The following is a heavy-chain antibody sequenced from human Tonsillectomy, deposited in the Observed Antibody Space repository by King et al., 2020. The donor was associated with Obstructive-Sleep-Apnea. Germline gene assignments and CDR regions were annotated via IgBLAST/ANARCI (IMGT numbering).Heavy chain of an antibody. D-gene: IGHD4-17*01. V-gene: IGHV3-11*06. CDR2: ISSSSSYT. CDR1: GFTFSDYY. Sequence: VQLVESGGGLVKPGRSLRLCCAASGFTFSDYYMSWIRQAPGKGLEWVSDISSSSSYTNYADSVKGRFTISRDNAKNSLYLQMNNLRGEDTAVYYCVRRTVTTAADAFDLGGQGTLVTVSS. CDR3: VRRTVTTAADAFDL. J-gene: IGHJ3*01.